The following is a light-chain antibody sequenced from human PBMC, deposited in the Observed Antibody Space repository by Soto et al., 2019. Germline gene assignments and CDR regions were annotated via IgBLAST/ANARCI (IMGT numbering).Light chain of an antibody. J-gene: IGKJ1*01. Sequence: ETVMTQSPATLSVSPGEGATLSCRASQSVSSNLVWYQHRPGQAPRLLIYGAYTRATDIPARFSGSGSGTDFTLTISDVEPEDFAVYYCNQRQSWPRTFGQGTKVDIK. V-gene: IGKV3-15*01. CDR3: NQRQSWPRT. CDR2: GAY. CDR1: QSVSSN.